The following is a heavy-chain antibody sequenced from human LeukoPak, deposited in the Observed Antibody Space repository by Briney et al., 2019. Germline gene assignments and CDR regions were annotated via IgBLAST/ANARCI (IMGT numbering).Heavy chain of an antibody. CDR3: ARGTTDLDY. D-gene: IGHD1-14*01. V-gene: IGHV3-23*01. CDR2: ISSSGDAT. Sequence: PGRSLRLSCAASGFTFSSYGMHWVRQAPGKGLEWVSLISSSGDATYYADSVQGRFTISRDNSRNTLYLHIDSLRVEDTATYYCARGTTDLDYWGQGTRVIVSS. CDR1: GFTFSSYG. J-gene: IGHJ4*02.